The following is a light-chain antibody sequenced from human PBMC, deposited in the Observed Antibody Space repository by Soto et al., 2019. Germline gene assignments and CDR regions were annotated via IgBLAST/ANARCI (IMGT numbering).Light chain of an antibody. Sequence: QSVLTQPPSASGTPGQRVTISCSGSSSNIGSNYVYWYQQLPGAAPKLLIYSNTQRPSGVPDRFSASKSGTSASLAISGLRAEDEADYSCQSFDTSLGRSVFGGGTKLTVL. J-gene: IGLJ2*01. V-gene: IGLV1-47*02. CDR2: SNT. CDR1: SSNIGSNY. CDR3: QSFDTSLGRSV.